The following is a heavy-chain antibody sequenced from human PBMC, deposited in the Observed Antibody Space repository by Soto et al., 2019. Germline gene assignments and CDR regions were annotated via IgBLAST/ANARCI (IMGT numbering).Heavy chain of an antibody. CDR1: GDSMTSPPYY. J-gene: IGHJ5*02. CDR3: ARNDDWFHP. Sequence: SETLSLTCNVSGDSMTSPPYYWGWIRQPPGKGLEWIGTVYYSGATYYNPSLRGRLTVSADTSKNYFSLRLTSVTAADTAVYYFARNDDWFHPWCQGVLVTLSP. V-gene: IGHV4-39*02. CDR2: VYYSGAT. D-gene: IGHD3-16*01.